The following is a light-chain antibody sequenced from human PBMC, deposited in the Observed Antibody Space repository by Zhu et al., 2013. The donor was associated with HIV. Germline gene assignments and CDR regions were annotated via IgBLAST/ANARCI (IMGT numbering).Light chain of an antibody. CDR3: CSYAGDSTYV. V-gene: IGLV2-23*02. J-gene: IGLJ1*01. Sequence: QSALTQPASVSGSPGQSITISCTGTSSDVGGYNYVSWYQQHPDKAPKLIIYEVSDRPSGVSNRFSGSKSGKTASLTISGLQAEDEADYYCCSYAGDSTYVFGTGTTVTVL. CDR1: SSDVGGYNY. CDR2: EVS.